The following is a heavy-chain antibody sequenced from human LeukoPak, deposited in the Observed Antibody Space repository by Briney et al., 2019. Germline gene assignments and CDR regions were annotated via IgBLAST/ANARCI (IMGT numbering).Heavy chain of an antibody. J-gene: IGHJ4*02. CDR1: GYTFTGYY. CDR2: INPNSGGT. Sequence: ASVKVSCKASGYTFTGYYMHWVRQAPGQGLEWMGRINPNSGGTNYAQKFQGRVTMTRDTSISTAYMELSRLRSDDTAVYYCARGSKYSSSWYDYWGQGTLVTASS. D-gene: IGHD6-6*01. CDR3: ARGSKYSSSWYDY. V-gene: IGHV1-2*06.